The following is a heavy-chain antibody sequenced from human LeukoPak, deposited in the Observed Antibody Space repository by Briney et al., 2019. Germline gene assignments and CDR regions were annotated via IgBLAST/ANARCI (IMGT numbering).Heavy chain of an antibody. J-gene: IGHJ3*02. CDR3: ARDNWGTAMVTGSFDI. D-gene: IGHD5-18*01. CDR1: GFTFSSYA. V-gene: IGHV3-30-3*01. Sequence: GRSLRLSCAASGFTFSSYAMNCVRQAPGNGGGGVAVISYDGRNKYYEHSVKGRFTISRDNSKNPLYLQMNSLRAEDTAVYYCARDNWGTAMVTGSFDIWGQGTMVSVSS. CDR2: ISYDGRNK.